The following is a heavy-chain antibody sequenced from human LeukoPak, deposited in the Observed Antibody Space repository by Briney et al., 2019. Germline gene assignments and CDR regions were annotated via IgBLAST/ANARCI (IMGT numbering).Heavy chain of an antibody. CDR2: INPNSGVT. CDR1: GYTFTGYY. CDR3: ARDSDY. Sequence: ASVQVSCKASGYTFTGYYMHWVRQAPGQGLEWMGWINPNSGVTNYAQKFQGRVTMTRDTSISTAYMELSRLRSDDTAVYYCARDSDYWGQGTLVTVSS. V-gene: IGHV1-2*02. J-gene: IGHJ4*02.